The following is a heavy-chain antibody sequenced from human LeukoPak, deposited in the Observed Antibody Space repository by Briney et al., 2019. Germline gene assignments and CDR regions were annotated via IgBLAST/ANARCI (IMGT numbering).Heavy chain of an antibody. CDR3: ARVGYIAAAGIQLSLWFDP. D-gene: IGHD6-13*01. Sequence: VASVKVSCKASGYTFTSYGISWVRQAPGQGLEWMGWISAYNGNTNYAQKLQGRVTMTTGTSTSTAYMELRSLRSDDTAVYYCARVGYIAAAGIQLSLWFDPWGQGTLVTVSS. CDR1: GYTFTSYG. CDR2: ISAYNGNT. J-gene: IGHJ5*02. V-gene: IGHV1-18*01.